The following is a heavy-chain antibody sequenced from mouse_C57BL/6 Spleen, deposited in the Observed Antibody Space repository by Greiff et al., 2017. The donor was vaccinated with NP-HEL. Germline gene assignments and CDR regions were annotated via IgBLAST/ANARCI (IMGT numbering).Heavy chain of an antibody. J-gene: IGHJ4*01. CDR1: GFTFSSYA. CDR2: ISDGGSYT. Sequence: EEQRVESGGGLVKPGGSLKLSCAASGFTFSSYAMSWVRQTPEKRLEWVATISDGGSYTYYPDNVKGRFTISRDNAKNNLYLQMSHLKSEDTAMYYCARDRTGTDYYAMDYWGQGTSVTVSS. V-gene: IGHV5-4*01. D-gene: IGHD4-1*01. CDR3: ARDRTGTDYYAMDY.